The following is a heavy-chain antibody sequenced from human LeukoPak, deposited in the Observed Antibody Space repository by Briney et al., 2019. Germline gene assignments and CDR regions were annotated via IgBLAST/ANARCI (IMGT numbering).Heavy chain of an antibody. CDR1: GYSFSSYL. Sequence: GESLKISCKGSGYSFSSYLIAWVRQMPGKGLEWMGVIYPRDSRTTSSPSFQGQVTISDDKSTSTAYLQWTSLKASDTAMYYCARHLSDITSSPNYWGPGTLVTVSS. V-gene: IGHV5-51*01. J-gene: IGHJ4*02. D-gene: IGHD2-2*01. CDR2: IYPRDSRT. CDR3: ARHLSDITSSPNY.